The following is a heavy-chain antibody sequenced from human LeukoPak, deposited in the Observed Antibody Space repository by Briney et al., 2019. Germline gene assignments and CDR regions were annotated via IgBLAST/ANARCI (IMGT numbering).Heavy chain of an antibody. V-gene: IGHV4-39*07. CDR3: ARFPPPLLWFGELPSPDAFDI. J-gene: IGHJ3*02. D-gene: IGHD3-10*01. Sequence: PSETLSLTCTVSGGSISSSSYYWGWIRQPPGKGLEWIGSIYYSGSTYYNPSLKSRVTISVDTSKNQFSLKLSSVTAADTAVYYCARFPPPLLWFGELPSPDAFDIWGQGTMVTVSS. CDR1: GGSISSSSYY. CDR2: IYYSGST.